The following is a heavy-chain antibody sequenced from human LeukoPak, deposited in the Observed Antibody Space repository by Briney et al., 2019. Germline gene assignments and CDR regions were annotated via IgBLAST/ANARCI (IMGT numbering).Heavy chain of an antibody. J-gene: IGHJ4*02. D-gene: IGHD3-22*01. CDR1: GFTFSSYA. V-gene: IGHV3-23*01. CDR3: AKGRYYYDSSGYYDY. CDR2: ISGSGGST. Sequence: GGSLRLSCAASGFTFSSYAMSWVRQAPGKGLEWVSAISGSGGSTYYADSVKGRFTISRDNSKNTLYLQMNSLGAEDTAVYYCAKGRYYYDSSGYYDYWGQGTLVTVSS.